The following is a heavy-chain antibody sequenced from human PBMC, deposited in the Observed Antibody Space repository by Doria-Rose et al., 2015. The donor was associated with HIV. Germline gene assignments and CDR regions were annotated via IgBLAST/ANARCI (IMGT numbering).Heavy chain of an antibody. J-gene: IGHJ4*02. V-gene: IGHV1-3*01. CDR2: LNVGNGDT. CDR3: ARIHSLSSSSLGH. D-gene: IGHD6-13*01. Sequence: CVRQAPGQRLEWMGWLNVGNGDTRYSRKFQDRVTITSDTSANTGYMALSSLRSEDTAVYYCARIHSLSSSSLGHWGQGTLVTVSA.